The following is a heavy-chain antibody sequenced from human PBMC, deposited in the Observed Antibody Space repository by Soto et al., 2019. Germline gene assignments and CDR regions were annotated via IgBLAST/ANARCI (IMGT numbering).Heavy chain of an antibody. CDR3: ARDGWFGELPCFDY. J-gene: IGHJ4*02. D-gene: IGHD3-10*01. CDR2: INPSGVTT. CDR1: GFTFTRYY. V-gene: IGHV1-46*01. Sequence: QVQLVQSGAEVKKPGASVKLSCKASGFTFTRYYIHWLRQAPGQGLEWMGTINPSGVTTSYAQKFQGRVTMTRDTFTSTVYMDLSSLRSEDTAVYFCARDGWFGELPCFDYWGQGTLVTVSS.